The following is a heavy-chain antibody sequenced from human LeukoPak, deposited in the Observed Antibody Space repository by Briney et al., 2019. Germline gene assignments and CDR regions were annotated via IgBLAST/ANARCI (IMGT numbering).Heavy chain of an antibody. CDR1: GGSFSGYY. J-gene: IGHJ4*02. V-gene: IGHV4-34*01. CDR3: ARGLEDCSSTSCKLFDY. CDR2: INHSGST. D-gene: IGHD2-2*01. Sequence: SEALSLTCAVYGGSFSGYYWSWIRQPPGKGLEWIGEINHSGSTNYNPSLKSRVTISVDTSKNQFSLKLSSVTAADTAVYYCARGLEDCSSTSCKLFDYWGQGTLVTVSS.